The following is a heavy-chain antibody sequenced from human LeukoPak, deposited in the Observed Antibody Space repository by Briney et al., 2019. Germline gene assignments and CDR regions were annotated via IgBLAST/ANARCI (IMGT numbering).Heavy chain of an antibody. CDR1: GYSFTSYW. D-gene: IGHD5-18*01. CDR2: IYPGDSDT. CDR3: ARRAAFRYSYGDFDY. V-gene: IGHV5-51*01. Sequence: PGESLKISCKGSGYSFTSYWIGWVRQVPGKGLEWMGIIYPGDSDTRYSPSFQGQVTISADKSISTAYLQWSSLKASDTAMYYCARRAAFRYSYGDFDYWGQGTLVTVSS. J-gene: IGHJ4*02.